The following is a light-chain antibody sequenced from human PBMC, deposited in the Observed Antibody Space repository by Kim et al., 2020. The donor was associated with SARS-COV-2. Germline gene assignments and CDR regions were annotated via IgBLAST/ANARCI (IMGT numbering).Light chain of an antibody. CDR2: SNN. CDR3: AAWAAWDDGLSYYV. J-gene: IGLJ1*01. Sequence: ELTQPPSASGTPGQRVTISCSGSSSNIGSSTVNWYQHLLGTAPKLLIYSNNQRPSGVPDRFSGSKSGTSASLAISGLQSEDEANYYCAAWAAWDDGLSYYVFGPGTKVTVL. V-gene: IGLV1-44*01. CDR1: SSNIGSST.